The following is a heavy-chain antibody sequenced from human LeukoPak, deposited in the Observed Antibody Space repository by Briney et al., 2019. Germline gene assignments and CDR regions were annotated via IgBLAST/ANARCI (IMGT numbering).Heavy chain of an antibody. J-gene: IGHJ4*02. Sequence: PGGSLRLSCAASGITFNNYAFTWVRQAPGKGLEWVSAISGTGSSTYYADSVKGRFTISRDNAKNSLFLQMNSLRAEDTAVYYCARASMTTLTTTGFEYWGQGTQVTVSS. D-gene: IGHD4-11*01. CDR2: ISGTGSST. CDR3: ARASMTTLTTTGFEY. CDR1: GITFNNYA. V-gene: IGHV3-23*01.